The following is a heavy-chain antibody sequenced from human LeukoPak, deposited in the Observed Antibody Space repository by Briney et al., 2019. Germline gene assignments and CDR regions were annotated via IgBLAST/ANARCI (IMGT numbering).Heavy chain of an antibody. CDR1: GDSINSFY. CDR3: ARDHRSSGYYSWFDP. Sequence: PSETLSLTCTVSGDSINSFYWSWIRQPAGKGLEWIGYMYYSGSSNYKPSLKSRVTISIDTSKSQFSLKLSSVTAADTAVYYCARDHRSSGYYSWFDPWGQGTLVTVSS. J-gene: IGHJ5*02. CDR2: MYYSGSS. D-gene: IGHD3-22*01. V-gene: IGHV4-59*01.